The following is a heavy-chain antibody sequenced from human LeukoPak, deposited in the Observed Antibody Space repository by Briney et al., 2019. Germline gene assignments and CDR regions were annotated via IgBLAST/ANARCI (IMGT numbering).Heavy chain of an antibody. D-gene: IGHD3-22*01. Sequence: GGSLRLSCAASGFTFSSYGMNWVRQAPGKGLEWVSGISGSGGSTYYADSVKGRFTISRDNSKNTLYLQMNSLRAEDTAVYYCARKTDSGGQGDYWGPGTLVTVSS. CDR3: ARKTDSGGQGDY. V-gene: IGHV3-23*01. J-gene: IGHJ4*02. CDR1: GFTFSSYG. CDR2: ISGSGGST.